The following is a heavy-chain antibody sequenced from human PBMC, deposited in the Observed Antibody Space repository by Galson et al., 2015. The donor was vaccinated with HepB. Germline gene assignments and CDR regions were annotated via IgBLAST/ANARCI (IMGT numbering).Heavy chain of an antibody. V-gene: IGHV3-21*05. Sequence: SLRLSCAGSGFTFTKCDMHWVRQAPGKGLEWVSYISSSSSDIYYADSVKGRFTISRDNAKNSLFLPMNNLRDEDTAVYFCARGGLLVVPGTQIDCHDHGMDVWGQGATVAGSS. J-gene: IGHJ6*01. CDR3: ARGGLLVVPGTQIDCHDHGMDV. D-gene: IGHD2-2*01. CDR2: ISSSSSDI. CDR1: GFTFTKCD.